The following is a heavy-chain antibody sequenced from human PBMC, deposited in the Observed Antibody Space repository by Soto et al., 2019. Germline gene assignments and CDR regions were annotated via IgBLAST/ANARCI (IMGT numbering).Heavy chain of an antibody. CDR3: ATEIQYCSGGKCYAGLDF. CDR2: IDPEENKT. Sequence: LVQSGAEVKKPGASVKVSCRIFGHTLTDLSIHWVRQAPGKGLEWMGGIDPEENKTIYAQRFRGGVTMTEDTSTNTSYMELSSLRSQDTALYYCATEIQYCSGGKCYAGLDFWGQGPLVTVSS. D-gene: IGHD2-15*01. J-gene: IGHJ4*02. CDR1: GHTLTDLS. V-gene: IGHV1-24*01.